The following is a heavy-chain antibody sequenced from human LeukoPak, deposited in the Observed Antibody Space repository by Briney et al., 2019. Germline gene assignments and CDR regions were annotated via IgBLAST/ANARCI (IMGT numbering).Heavy chain of an antibody. CDR2: ISDSGNTI. CDR1: GFTLSDYY. D-gene: IGHD2-15*01. J-gene: IGHJ4*02. CDR3: ARLRSEDDSTVDC. V-gene: IGHV3-11*04. Sequence: GGSLRLACAASGFTLSDYYMSWIRQAPGKGLEWVSYISDSGNTIHHAPSVKGRFTIPRDNAKNSLYPQMNSLRAEDTAVYYCARLRSEDDSTVDCWGPGTLVTVSS.